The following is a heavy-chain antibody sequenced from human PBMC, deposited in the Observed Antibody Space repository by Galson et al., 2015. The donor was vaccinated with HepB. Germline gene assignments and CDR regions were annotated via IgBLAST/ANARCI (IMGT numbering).Heavy chain of an antibody. J-gene: IGHJ4*02. Sequence: SLRLSCAASGFTFRTYGMSWVRQAPGEGLEWVSSISGGGGRTFYVDSVKGRFTISRDNSKSTLFLQMNSLRAEDTAVYYCAKAAGGYSSCSNRYFDFWGQGTLVTVSS. CDR2: ISGGGGRT. CDR1: GFTFRTYG. V-gene: IGHV3-23*01. D-gene: IGHD5-18*01. CDR3: AKAAGGYSSCSNRYFDF.